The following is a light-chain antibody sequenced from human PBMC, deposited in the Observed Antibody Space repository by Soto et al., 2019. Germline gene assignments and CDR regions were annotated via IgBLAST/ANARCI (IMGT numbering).Light chain of an antibody. CDR2: EGS. J-gene: IGLJ2*01. CDR3: CSYAGSSTLV. CDR1: SSDVGSYNL. V-gene: IGLV2-23*01. Sequence: QSALTQPASVSGSPGQSITISCTGTSSDVGSYNLVSWYQQHPGKAPKLMIYEGSKRPSGVSNRFSGSKSGNTDSLTSAGLQDEDEADYYCCSYAGSSTLVFGGGTKLTVL.